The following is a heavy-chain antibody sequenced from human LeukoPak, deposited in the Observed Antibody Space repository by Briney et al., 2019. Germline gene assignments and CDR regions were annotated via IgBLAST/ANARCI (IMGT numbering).Heavy chain of an antibody. V-gene: IGHV4-59*08. CDR2: IYYSGST. CDR1: DGSISNYF. Sequence: SETLSLTCIVSDGSISNYFWSWIRQPPGKGLEWIGYIYYSGSTNYNPSLKSRVTISVDTSKNQFSLRLSSVTAADTAVYYCPRHAKTALSFHYGGQGPPVTVS. CDR3: PRHAKTALSFHY. J-gene: IGHJ4*02. D-gene: IGHD2/OR15-2a*01.